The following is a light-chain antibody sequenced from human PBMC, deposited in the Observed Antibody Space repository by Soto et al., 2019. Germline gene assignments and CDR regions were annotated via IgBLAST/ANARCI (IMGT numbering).Light chain of an antibody. Sequence: QSVLTQPPSVSGAPGQRVTISCPGSTSNIGAGYDVHWYQHLPGTAPKLFIYANNNRPSGVPDRFSGSKSGTSASLAITGLQADDEADYYCQSYDSSLSGVVFGGGTKLTVL. J-gene: IGLJ2*01. V-gene: IGLV1-40*01. CDR2: ANN. CDR3: QSYDSSLSGVV. CDR1: TSNIGAGYD.